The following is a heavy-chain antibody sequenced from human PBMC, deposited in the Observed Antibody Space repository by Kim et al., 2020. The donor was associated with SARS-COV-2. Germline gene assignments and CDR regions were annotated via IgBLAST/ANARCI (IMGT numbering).Heavy chain of an antibody. Sequence: ASVKVSCKASGYTFTSYDINWVRQATGQGLEWMGWMNPNSGNTGYAQKFQGRVTMTRNTSISTAYMELSSLRSEDTAVYYCARDLYYDILTGHYYYYGMDVWGQGTTVTVSS. D-gene: IGHD3-9*01. CDR1: GYTFTSYD. CDR2: MNPNSGNT. CDR3: ARDLYYDILTGHYYYYGMDV. V-gene: IGHV1-8*01. J-gene: IGHJ6*02.